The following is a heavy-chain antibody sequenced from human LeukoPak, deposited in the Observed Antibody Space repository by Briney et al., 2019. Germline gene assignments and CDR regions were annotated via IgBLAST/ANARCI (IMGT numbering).Heavy chain of an antibody. V-gene: IGHV1-69*05. Sequence: SVTVSCKASGGTFSSYAISWVRQAPGQGLEWMGGIIPIFGTANYAQKFQDRVTITTDESTSTAYMELSSLRSEDTAVYFCAREASGTLGENLGSLFASYYTYYYMDVWGRGATVTVSS. D-gene: IGHD3-10*01. CDR3: AREASGTLGENLGSLFASYYTYYYMDV. CDR2: IIPIFGTA. CDR1: GGTFSSYA. J-gene: IGHJ6*03.